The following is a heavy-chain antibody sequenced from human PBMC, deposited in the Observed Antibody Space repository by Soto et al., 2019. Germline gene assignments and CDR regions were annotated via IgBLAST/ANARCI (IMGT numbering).Heavy chain of an antibody. J-gene: IGHJ4*02. Sequence: EVQLVESGGGLVQPGGSLRLSCEASGFTFSTFWMHWVRQAPGKGLVWVSRINSDGRSTNYADSVKGRVTISRDNAKNMLSLKMNSLRAEHTAVYYCARDFEYWGQGTLVTVSS. CDR2: INSDGRST. V-gene: IGHV3-74*01. CDR3: ARDFEY. CDR1: GFTFSTFW.